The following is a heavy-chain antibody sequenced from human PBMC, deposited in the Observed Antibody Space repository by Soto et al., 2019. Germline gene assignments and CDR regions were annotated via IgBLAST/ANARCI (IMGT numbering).Heavy chain of an antibody. CDR3: AKGDTTMITDYYAMDV. CDR2: ISGSGGSE. CDR1: GFTFTSYA. J-gene: IGHJ6*02. Sequence: GWSLRLSCAVSGFTFTSYAMTWVRQAPGKGLEWVSAISGSGGSEFYADSVKGRFTISRDNSKNTLYLQMKSLRAEDTALYYCAKGDTTMITDYYAMDVWGQGTTVTVS. V-gene: IGHV3-23*01. D-gene: IGHD5-18*01.